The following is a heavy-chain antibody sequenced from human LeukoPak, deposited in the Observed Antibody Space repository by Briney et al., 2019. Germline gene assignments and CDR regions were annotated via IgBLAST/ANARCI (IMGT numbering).Heavy chain of an antibody. Sequence: ASVKVSCKASGGTFSSYAISWVRQAPGQGLEWIGGIIPIFGTANYAQKFQGRVTITTDESTSTAYMELSSLRSEDTAVYYCARQYQLLYDYWYFDLWGRGTLVTVSS. J-gene: IGHJ2*01. CDR3: ARQYQLLYDYWYFDL. CDR2: IIPIFGTA. D-gene: IGHD2-2*02. V-gene: IGHV1-69*05. CDR1: GGTFSSYA.